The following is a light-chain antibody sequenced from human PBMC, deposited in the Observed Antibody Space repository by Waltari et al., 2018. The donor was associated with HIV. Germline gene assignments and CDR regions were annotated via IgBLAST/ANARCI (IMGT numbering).Light chain of an antibody. V-gene: IGLV1-47*02. CDR1: SSKIGNNY. J-gene: IGLJ2*01. CDR2: SNK. CDR3: VTWADRSSGPVV. Sequence: QSVLTQPPSASGTPGQRITISCSGSSSKIGNNYVHWYQHLPGTAPKALIYSNKQPASGVPDRFSGSKSGTSASLAISGLRSEDEADYYCVTWADRSSGPVVFGGGTKVTVL.